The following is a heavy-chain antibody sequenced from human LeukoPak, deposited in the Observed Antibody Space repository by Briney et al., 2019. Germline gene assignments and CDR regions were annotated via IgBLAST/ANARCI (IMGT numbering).Heavy chain of an antibody. D-gene: IGHD3-9*01. Sequence: GALSLSCAASGFTFSSYAMSWVRQPPGKGLEWVSAISGSGDSTYFADSVKGRFTISRDNSKNTLYLQMNSLRAEDTAVYYCAKYTGYSGGLIEYWGQGTLVTVSS. CDR3: AKYTGYSGGLIEY. CDR1: GFTFSSYA. V-gene: IGHV3-23*01. CDR2: ISGSGDST. J-gene: IGHJ4*02.